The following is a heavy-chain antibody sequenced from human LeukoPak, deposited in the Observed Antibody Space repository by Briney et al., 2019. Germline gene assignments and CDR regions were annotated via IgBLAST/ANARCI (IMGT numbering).Heavy chain of an antibody. D-gene: IGHD4/OR15-4a*01. CDR1: GFTFGDYA. V-gene: IGHV3-33*01. CDR3: AREGFTNYERELDY. Sequence: PGRSLRPSCAAFGFTFGDYAMHWVRQAPGKGLEWVAVIWYDGNNKYYADSVKGRFTTSRDNSKDTLYLQMNSLSPEDTAMYYCAREGFTNYERELDYWGRGTQVTVST. J-gene: IGHJ4*02. CDR2: IWYDGNNK.